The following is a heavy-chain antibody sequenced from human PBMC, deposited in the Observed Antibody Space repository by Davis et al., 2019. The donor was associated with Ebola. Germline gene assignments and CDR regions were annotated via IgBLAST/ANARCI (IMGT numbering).Heavy chain of an antibody. CDR2: ISSSASYK. J-gene: IGHJ4*02. V-gene: IGHV3-11*06. CDR3: AQQLGDYGGNALRY. D-gene: IGHD4-23*01. Sequence: GGSLRLSCAASGFPFRVYYMSWIRQAQGKGPEWVSSISSSASYKNYADSVKGRFTISRDDAKKSLYLQMDSLRAEDTAVYYCAQQLGDYGGNALRYWGQGTLVTVSS. CDR1: GFPFRVYY.